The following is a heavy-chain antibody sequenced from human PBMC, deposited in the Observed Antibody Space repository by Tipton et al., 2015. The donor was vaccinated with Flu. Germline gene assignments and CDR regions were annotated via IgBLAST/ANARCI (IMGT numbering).Heavy chain of an antibody. D-gene: IGHD6-13*01. V-gene: IGHV5-51*01. CDR2: IYPGDSDT. J-gene: IGHJ6*02. CDR1: GYSFTSYW. CDR3: ARQRYSSSWPPNYYYYGMDV. Sequence: VQLVQSGAEVKKPGESLKISCKGSGYSFTSYWIARVRQMPGKGLEWMGIIYPGDSDTRYSPSFQGQVTISADKSISTAHLQWSSLKASDTAMYYCARQRYSSSWPPNYYYYGMDVWGQGP.